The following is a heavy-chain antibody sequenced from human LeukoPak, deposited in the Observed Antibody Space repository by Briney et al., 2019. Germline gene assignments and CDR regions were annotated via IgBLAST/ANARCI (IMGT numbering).Heavy chain of an antibody. CDR3: VHRTTVTSVDH. D-gene: IGHD4-17*01. CDR1: GFSLNTNAVV. CDR2: IYGNDDK. V-gene: IGHV2-5*01. Sequence: SGPTLVKPTRTLTLTCTFSGFSLNTNAVVVGWVRQPPGQALEWLTFIYGNDDKRYSPSLESRLTITKDTSENQVVLTMTGMDYVDTATYYCVHRTTVTSVDHWGQGTLVTVSS. J-gene: IGHJ4*02.